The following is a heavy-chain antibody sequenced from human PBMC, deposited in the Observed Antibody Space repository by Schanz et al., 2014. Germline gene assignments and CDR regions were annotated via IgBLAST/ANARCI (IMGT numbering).Heavy chain of an antibody. Sequence: QGQLVQSGPEAKEPGASVKVSCEASRYTFNTYGLNWVPQAPGQGLEWMGWISAYTNNTNYAQKFQGRVTFTADKSTSTAYMELSSLKSEDTAVYYCSKDNQGSRSGDSWGQGTLVTVSS. J-gene: IGHJ5*01. CDR1: RYTFNTYG. V-gene: IGHV1-18*01. CDR3: SKDNQGSRSGDS. D-gene: IGHD2-15*01. CDR2: ISAYTNNT.